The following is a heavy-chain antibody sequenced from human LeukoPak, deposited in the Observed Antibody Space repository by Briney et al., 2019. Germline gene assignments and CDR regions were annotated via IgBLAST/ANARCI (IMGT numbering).Heavy chain of an antibody. CDR1: GDTVTELS. CDR2: FDPEDGDT. D-gene: IGHD3-3*01. V-gene: IGHV1-24*01. J-gene: IGHJ4*02. CDR3: ATGLEWLLYGFFDH. Sequence: ASVKVSCKVSGDTVTELSMHWVRQAPGKGLEWMGGFDPEDGDTIYAQKFQGRVTMTEDTSTGTAYMELSSLRSEDTAVYYRATGLEWLLYGFFDHWGQGTLVTVSS.